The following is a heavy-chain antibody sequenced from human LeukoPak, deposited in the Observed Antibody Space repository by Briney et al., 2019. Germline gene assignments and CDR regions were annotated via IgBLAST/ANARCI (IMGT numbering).Heavy chain of an antibody. CDR3: ATDPLGGYYYRFDY. Sequence: ASMKVSCKVSGYTLTELSMHWVRQAPGKGLEWMGGFDPEDGETIYAQKFQGRVTMTEDTSTDTAYMEVSSLRSEDTAVYYCATDPLGGYYYRFDYWGQGTLVTVSS. CDR1: GYTLTELS. CDR2: FDPEDGET. J-gene: IGHJ4*02. D-gene: IGHD3-22*01. V-gene: IGHV1-24*01.